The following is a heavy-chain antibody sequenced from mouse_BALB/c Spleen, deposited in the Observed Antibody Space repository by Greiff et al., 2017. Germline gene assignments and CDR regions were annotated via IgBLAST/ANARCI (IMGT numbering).Heavy chain of an antibody. J-gene: IGHJ2*01. CDR3: TSGGYYGY. D-gene: IGHD2-3*01. Sequence: VQLQQPGAELVKPGASVKLSCKASGYTFTSYYMYWVKQRPGQGLEWIGEINPSNGGTNFNEKFKSKATLTVDKSSSTAYMQLSSLTSEDSAVYYCTSGGYYGYWGQGTTLTVSS. CDR2: INPSNGGT. V-gene: IGHV1S81*02. CDR1: GYTFTSYY.